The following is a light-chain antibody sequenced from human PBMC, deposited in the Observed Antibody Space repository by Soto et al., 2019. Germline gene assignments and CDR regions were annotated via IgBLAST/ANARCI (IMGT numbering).Light chain of an antibody. J-gene: IGKJ1*01. CDR3: QQYNTWPRRT. CDR1: QSVSSY. Sequence: EILLTQSPATLSLSPGERATLSCRASQSVSSYLAWYQQKPGQAPRLLIYGASNRASGIPDRFRGSGSRRGFTLTTSRLECDECAGYYCQQYNTWPRRTFGQATKVDI. CDR2: GAS. V-gene: IGKV3-11*02.